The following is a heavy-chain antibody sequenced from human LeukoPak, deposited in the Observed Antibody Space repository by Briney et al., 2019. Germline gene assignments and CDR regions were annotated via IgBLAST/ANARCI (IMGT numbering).Heavy chain of an antibody. Sequence: SETLSLTCTVSGDSINNGSYYWTWIRQPAGKSLEWIGRVYSRGSPNYNSSLKSRVSISLDTSKNQFSLKLTSVTAADTAVYYCARVSWFPGTSYYYMDVWGKGTTVTVSS. CDR1: GDSINNGSYY. CDR3: ARVSWFPGTSYYYMDV. J-gene: IGHJ6*03. D-gene: IGHD1-1*01. CDR2: VYSRGSP. V-gene: IGHV4-61*02.